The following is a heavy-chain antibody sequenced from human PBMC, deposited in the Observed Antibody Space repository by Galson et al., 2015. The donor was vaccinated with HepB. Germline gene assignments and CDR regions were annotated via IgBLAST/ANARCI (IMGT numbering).Heavy chain of an antibody. CDR3: ATRSGASGWYSYFQH. D-gene: IGHD6-19*01. CDR2: MSDNGDNT. CDR1: GFTFSSYA. V-gene: IGHV3-23*01. J-gene: IGHJ1*01. Sequence: SLRLSCAASGFTFSSYAMMWVRQAPGKGLEWVSGMSDNGDNTFYADSVKGRFTISRDISKNTLYLQMNSLRVEDTAVYYCATRSGASGWYSYFQHWGQGTLVTVSS.